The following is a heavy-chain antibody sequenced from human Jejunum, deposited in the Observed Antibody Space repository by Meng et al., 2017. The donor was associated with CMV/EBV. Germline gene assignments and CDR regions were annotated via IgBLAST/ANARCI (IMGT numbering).Heavy chain of an antibody. J-gene: IGHJ4*02. CDR3: GRDTSDDYFDY. Sequence: VQRVEGGPKVQKPAASTKASCRTSCDTFMWNGISRVRQGPRQGLGWVRLSGPNTGNTASANQIHSTVDTTTNKTTRKVYLEMKTLTSEDKATYYCGRDTSDDYFDYWGQGTLVTVSS. CDR1: CDTFMWNG. CDR2: SGPNTGNT. V-gene: IGHV1-18*01. D-gene: IGHD6-19*01.